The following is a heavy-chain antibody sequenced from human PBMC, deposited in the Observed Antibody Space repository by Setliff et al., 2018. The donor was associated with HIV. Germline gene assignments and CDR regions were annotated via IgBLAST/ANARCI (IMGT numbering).Heavy chain of an antibody. J-gene: IGHJ4*02. Sequence: GESLKISCTGSGFNFNTDWIGWVRQMPGKGLEWIGVIYPGDFVTRYGPSFQGQDSISADRSITTAYLQWSSLKASDTAMYYCTRRRRAPGIEDLEAYWGQGTLVTVSS. CDR1: GFNFNTDW. CDR2: IYPGDFVT. V-gene: IGHV5-51*01. CDR3: TRRRRAPGIEDLEAY. D-gene: IGHD1-26*01.